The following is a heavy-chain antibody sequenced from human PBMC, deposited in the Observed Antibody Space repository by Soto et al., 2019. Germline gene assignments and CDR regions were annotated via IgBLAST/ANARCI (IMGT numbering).Heavy chain of an antibody. V-gene: IGHV3-21*04. J-gene: IGHJ4*02. CDR2: ISPSGSYM. Sequence: PGGSLRLSCAASGFIFNTYSMDWVRQAPGKGLEWVASISPSGSYMYYGDSLKGRFTVSRDNAKNSLFLHMSDLRAADTAVYYCARVSATGWHVNGRDYFDHWGQGALVTVSS. D-gene: IGHD6-19*01. CDR1: GFIFNTYS. CDR3: ARVSATGWHVNGRDYFDH.